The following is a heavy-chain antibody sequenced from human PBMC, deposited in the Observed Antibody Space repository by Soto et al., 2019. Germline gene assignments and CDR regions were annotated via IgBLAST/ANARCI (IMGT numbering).Heavy chain of an antibody. CDR3: ARVPTIFGVVQNYGMDV. CDR1: GYTFTSYA. CDR2: INAGNGNT. Sequence: ASVKVSCKASGYTFTSYAMHWVRQAPGQRLEWMGWINAGNGNTKYSQKFQGRVTITTDTSTSTAYMELRSLRSDDTAVYYCARVPTIFGVVQNYGMDVWGQGTTVTVSS. D-gene: IGHD3-3*01. V-gene: IGHV1-3*01. J-gene: IGHJ6*02.